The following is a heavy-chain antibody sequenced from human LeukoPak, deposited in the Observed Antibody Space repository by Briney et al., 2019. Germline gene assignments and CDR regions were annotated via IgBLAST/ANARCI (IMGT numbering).Heavy chain of an antibody. Sequence: PGGSLRLSCTASGFTFGDYSMSWVRQAPGKGLEWVSYISSSGSTIYYADSVKGRFTISRDNAKNSLYLQMNSLRADDTAVYYCARADYSNYVGWFDPWGQGTLVTVSS. CDR3: ARADYSNYVGWFDP. CDR1: GFTFGDYS. V-gene: IGHV3-11*04. CDR2: ISSSGSTI. J-gene: IGHJ5*02. D-gene: IGHD4-11*01.